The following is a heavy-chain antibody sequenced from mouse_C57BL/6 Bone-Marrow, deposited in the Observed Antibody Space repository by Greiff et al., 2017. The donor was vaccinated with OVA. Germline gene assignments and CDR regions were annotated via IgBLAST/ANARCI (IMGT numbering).Heavy chain of an antibody. CDR1: GFTFSNYW. V-gene: IGHV6-3*01. CDR3: TYYYGSSPWFAY. J-gene: IGHJ3*01. Sequence: EVKVEESGGGLVQPGGSMKLSCVASGFTFSNYWMNWVRQSPEKGLEWVAQIRLKSDNYATHYAESVKGRFTISRDDSKSSVYLQMNNLRAEDTGIYYCTYYYGSSPWFAYWGQGTLVTVSA. D-gene: IGHD1-1*01. CDR2: IRLKSDNYAT.